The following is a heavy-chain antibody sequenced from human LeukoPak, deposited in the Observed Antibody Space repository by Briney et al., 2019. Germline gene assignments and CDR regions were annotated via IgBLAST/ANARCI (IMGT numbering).Heavy chain of an antibody. D-gene: IGHD6-19*01. CDR3: ARDPSNTSGRYIYFDS. CDR2: ISTYNGDT. Sequence: ASVKVSCKASGYTFTRYAISWVRQAPGQGLEWMGWISTYNGDTNYVQNLQGRVTMTRDTSTSTAYMELRSLRSDDTAVYYCARDPSNTSGRYIYFDSWSQGTLVTVSS. CDR1: GYTFTRYA. V-gene: IGHV1-18*04. J-gene: IGHJ4*02.